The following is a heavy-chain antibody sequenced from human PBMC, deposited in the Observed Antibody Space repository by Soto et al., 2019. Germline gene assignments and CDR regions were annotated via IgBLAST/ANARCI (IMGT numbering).Heavy chain of an antibody. CDR2: TRNKANRYTT. CDR3: VRTSHYGSGTWNFDV. CDR1: GFTLSDNY. J-gene: IGHJ4*02. Sequence: GGSLRLSCAGSGFTLSDNYMDWVRQAPGKGLEWVGRTRNKANRYTTEYAASVKGRFTVSRDESMNSLHLQMNSLKTEDTAVYYCVRTSHYGSGTWNFDVWGQGTVVTVS. D-gene: IGHD3-10*01. V-gene: IGHV3-72*01.